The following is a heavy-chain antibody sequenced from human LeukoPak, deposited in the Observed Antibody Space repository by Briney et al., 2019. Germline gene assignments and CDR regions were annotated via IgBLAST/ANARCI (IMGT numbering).Heavy chain of an antibody. V-gene: IGHV3-23*01. J-gene: IGHJ4*02. D-gene: IGHD3-16*01. CDR1: GFPFSSYA. CDR3: AKGGGWVLRYFDY. CDR2: ISGDGATT. Sequence: GGSLRLSCAASGFPFSSYAMTWVRQAPGKGLEWVSSISGDGATTYHADSVKGRFTISRDNSKNTLYLQMNSLRAEDTAVYYCAKGGGWVLRYFDYWGQGTLVTVSS.